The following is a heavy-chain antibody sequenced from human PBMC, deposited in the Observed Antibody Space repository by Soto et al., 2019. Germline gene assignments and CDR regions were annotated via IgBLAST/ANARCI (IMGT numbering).Heavy chain of an antibody. CDR2: TYYRSKWYN. V-gene: IGHV6-1*01. CDR1: GDSVSSNSVA. J-gene: IGHJ4*02. CDR3: VRLIGNSWLDY. Sequence: QVQLQQSGPRLVKPSQTLSLACAISGDSVSSNSVAWNWIRQSPSRGLEWLGRTYYRSKWYNDYAVSVESRITINPDTSKNQFSLQLNSVIPEDTVVYYCVRLIGNSWLDYWGQGTLVTVSS. D-gene: IGHD6-13*01.